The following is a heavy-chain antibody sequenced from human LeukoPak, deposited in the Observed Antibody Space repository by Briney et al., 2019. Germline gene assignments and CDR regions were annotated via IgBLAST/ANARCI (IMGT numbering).Heavy chain of an antibody. CDR1: GFTFSDYY. V-gene: IGHV3-30*18. CDR2: ISYDGSNK. Sequence: GGSLRLSCAASGFTFSDYYMSWIRQAPGKGLEWVAVISYDGSNKYYADSVKGRCTISRDNSKKTVYLQMNSLRTEDTAVYYCAKDRWLQGYFDYWGQGTLVTVSS. D-gene: IGHD5-24*01. J-gene: IGHJ4*02. CDR3: AKDRWLQGYFDY.